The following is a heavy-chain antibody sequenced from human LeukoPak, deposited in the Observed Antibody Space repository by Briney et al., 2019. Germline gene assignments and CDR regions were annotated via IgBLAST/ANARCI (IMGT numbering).Heavy chain of an antibody. V-gene: IGHV3-30*04. CDR1: GFTFSSYA. Sequence: GGSLRLSCAASGFTFSSYAMHWVRQAPGKGLEWVAVISYDGSNKYYADSVKGRFTISRDNSKNTLYLQMNSLRAEGTAVYYCARELSVRGVIRYYGMDVWGKGTTVTVSS. CDR3: ARELSVRGVIRYYGMDV. CDR2: ISYDGSNK. J-gene: IGHJ6*04. D-gene: IGHD3-10*01.